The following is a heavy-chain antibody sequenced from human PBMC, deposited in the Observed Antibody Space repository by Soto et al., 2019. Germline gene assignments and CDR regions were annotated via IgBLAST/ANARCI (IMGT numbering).Heavy chain of an antibody. CDR3: ATAHQVRGFDP. D-gene: IGHD1-1*01. V-gene: IGHV1-8*01. CDR1: GYTFTSYD. J-gene: IGHJ5*02. CDR2: MNPNSGNT. Sequence: QVQLVQSGAEVKKPGASVKVSCKASGYTFTSYDINWVRQATGQGLEWMGWMNPNSGNTGYAQKFHGRVTMTRNTSISTAYIELSSLTSEHTAVYYCATAHQVRGFDPWGQRTLVTVSS.